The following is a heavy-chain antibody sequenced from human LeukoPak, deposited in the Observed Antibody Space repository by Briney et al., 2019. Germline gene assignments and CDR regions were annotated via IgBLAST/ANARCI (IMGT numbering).Heavy chain of an antibody. CDR3: AKDLIPSVHQHGMDV. CDR1: GFTFSSYS. J-gene: IGHJ6*04. CDR2: ISYDGSNK. Sequence: AGGSLRLSCAASGFTFSSYSMHWVRQAPGKGLEWVAVISYDGSNKYYADSVKGRFTISRDNSKNTLYLQMNSLRAEDTAVYYCAKDLIPSVHQHGMDVWGKGTTVTVSS. V-gene: IGHV3-30*18. D-gene: IGHD2-8*01.